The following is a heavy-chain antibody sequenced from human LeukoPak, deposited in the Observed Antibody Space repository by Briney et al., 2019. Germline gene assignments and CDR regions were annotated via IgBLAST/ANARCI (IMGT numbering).Heavy chain of an antibody. CDR1: GFTFSTYT. Sequence: GGSLRLSCAASGFTFSTYTMNWVRQAPGKGLEWVSSISSSSSHIYYTDSVKGRFTISRDNAKNSLYLQMNSLRAEDTAVYYCAREESDSSGYYYLIYWGQGTLVTVSS. CDR2: ISSSSSHI. V-gene: IGHV3-21*01. D-gene: IGHD3-22*01. J-gene: IGHJ4*02. CDR3: AREESDSSGYYYLIY.